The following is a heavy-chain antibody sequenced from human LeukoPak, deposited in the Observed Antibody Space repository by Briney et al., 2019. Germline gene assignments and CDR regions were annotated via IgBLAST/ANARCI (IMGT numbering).Heavy chain of an antibody. CDR2: IRWDSGSV. J-gene: IGHJ4*02. CDR1: GFTFDDYA. CDR3: AKGNSYDSSGLPFDY. Sequence: GGSLRLSCAASGFTFDDYAMHWVRQAPGKGLEWVSGIRWDSGSVDSADSVKGRFTISRDNARNSLYLQMNSLRAEDTALYYCAKGNSYDSSGLPFDYWGQGTLVTVSS. V-gene: IGHV3-9*01. D-gene: IGHD3-22*01.